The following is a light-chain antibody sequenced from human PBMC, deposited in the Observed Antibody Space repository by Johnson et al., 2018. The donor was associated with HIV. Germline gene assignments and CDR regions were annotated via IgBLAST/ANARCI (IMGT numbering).Light chain of an antibody. V-gene: IGLV1-51*02. J-gene: IGLJ1*01. Sequence: QSVLTQPPSVSAAPGQKVTISCSGSSSNIGNNYVSWFQQLPGTAPKLLMYENNKRPSGIPDRFSGSKSGTSATLGITGLQTGDEADYYGCTWDSSLSRCYDFGSGAKVTVL. CDR3: CTWDSSLSRCYD. CDR1: SSNIGNNY. CDR2: ENN.